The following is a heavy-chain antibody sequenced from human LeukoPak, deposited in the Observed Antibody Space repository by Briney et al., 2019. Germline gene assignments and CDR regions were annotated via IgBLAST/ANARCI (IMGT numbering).Heavy chain of an antibody. CDR1: GGSISSYY. V-gene: IGHV4-59*08. CDR2: ISYSGST. Sequence: SETLSLTCTVSGGSISSYYWSWIRQPPGKGLELIGYISYSGSTHYNPSLKSRVTISVDTSKNQFSLKLSSVTAADTAMYFCARLVGGTGEYNSDYWGQGTLVTVSS. J-gene: IGHJ4*02. D-gene: IGHD6-19*01. CDR3: ARLVGGTGEYNSDY.